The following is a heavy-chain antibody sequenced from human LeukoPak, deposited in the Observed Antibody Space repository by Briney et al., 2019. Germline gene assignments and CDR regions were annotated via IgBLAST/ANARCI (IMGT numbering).Heavy chain of an antibody. Sequence: GGSLRLSCAASEFTFSSYAMNWGRQVPGKGLEWVSGISGSGDNTYYADSVKGRFTISRDNAKNTLYLQMNSLRADDTAVYYCARDGDAPMTDFDYWGQGTLVTVSS. CDR3: ARDGDAPMTDFDY. J-gene: IGHJ4*02. V-gene: IGHV3-23*01. D-gene: IGHD2-21*02. CDR2: ISGSGDNT. CDR1: EFTFSSYA.